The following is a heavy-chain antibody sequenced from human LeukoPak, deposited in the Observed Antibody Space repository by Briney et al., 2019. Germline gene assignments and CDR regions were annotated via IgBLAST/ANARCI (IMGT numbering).Heavy chain of an antibody. CDR3: ARDGAVDILTGYGAFDM. V-gene: IGHV4-61*08. J-gene: IGHJ3*02. D-gene: IGHD3-9*01. CDR1: GGSISSGGYY. CDR2: IYYSGST. Sequence: SQTLSLTCTVSGGSISSGGYYWSWIRQPPGKGLEWIGYIYYSGSTNYNPSLKSRVTISVDTSKNQFSLKLSSVTAADTAVYYCARDGAVDILTGYGAFDMWGQGTMVTVSS.